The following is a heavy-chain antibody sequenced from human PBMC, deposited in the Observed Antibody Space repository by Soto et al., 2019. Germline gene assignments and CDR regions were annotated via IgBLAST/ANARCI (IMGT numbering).Heavy chain of an antibody. V-gene: IGHV1-18*04. CDR2: ISAYNGNS. J-gene: IGHJ4*02. CDR3: ARGDYYDTTGGFSDY. CDR1: GYTFSSYG. D-gene: IGHD3-22*01. Sequence: QVQLVQSGPEVKKSGASVKVSCKASGYTFSSYGFNWVRQAPGQGLEWMGWISAYNGNSNSAQSLQDRITMTTDTSTSTAYMELRSLRPDDTAVYYCARGDYYDTTGGFSDYWGQGTLVTVSS.